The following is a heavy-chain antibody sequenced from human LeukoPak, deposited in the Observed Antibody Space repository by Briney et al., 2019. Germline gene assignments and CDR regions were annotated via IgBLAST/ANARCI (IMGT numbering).Heavy chain of an antibody. V-gene: IGHV1-24*01. J-gene: IGHJ4*02. Sequence: ASVKVSCKASGHTLTELAIHWVRQAPGKGLEWMGGFDPEDGQTIYAQKFQGRVTVTEDTSTDTAYMEQSSLGSEDTAVYYCATEGGRSYYLYWGQGTLVTVSS. CDR3: ATEGGRSYYLY. CDR2: FDPEDGQT. CDR1: GHTLTELA. D-gene: IGHD1-26*01.